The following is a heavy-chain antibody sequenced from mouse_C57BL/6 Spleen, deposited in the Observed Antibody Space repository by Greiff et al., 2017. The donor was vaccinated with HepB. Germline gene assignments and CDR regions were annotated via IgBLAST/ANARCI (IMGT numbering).Heavy chain of an antibody. CDR2: IDPENGDT. Sequence: EVQLQQSGAELVRPGASVKLSCTASGFNIKGDYMHWVKQRPEQGLEWIGWIDPENGDTEYASKFQGKATITADTSSNTAYLQLSSLTSEDTAVYYCTSYYYGSSWFAYWGQGTLVTVSA. D-gene: IGHD1-1*01. CDR3: TSYYYGSSWFAY. V-gene: IGHV14-4*01. J-gene: IGHJ3*01. CDR1: GFNIKGDY.